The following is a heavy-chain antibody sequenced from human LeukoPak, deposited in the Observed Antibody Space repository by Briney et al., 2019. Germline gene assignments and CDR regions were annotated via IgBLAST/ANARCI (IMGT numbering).Heavy chain of an antibody. CDR1: GFTFSSYS. J-gene: IGHJ4*02. CDR2: ISSSSSTI. D-gene: IGHD3-22*01. V-gene: IGHV3-48*04. CDR3: ARAQYYYDSSGYYN. Sequence: GGSLRLSCAASGFTFSSYSMNWVRQAPWKGLEWVSYISSSSSTIYYADSVKGRFTISRDNAKNSLYLQMNSLRAEDTAVYYCARAQYYYDSSGYYNWGQGTLVTVSS.